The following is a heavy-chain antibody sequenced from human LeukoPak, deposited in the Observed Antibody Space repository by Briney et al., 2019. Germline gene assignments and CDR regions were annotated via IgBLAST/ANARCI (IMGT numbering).Heavy chain of an antibody. V-gene: IGHV3-30*18. CDR3: AKEKGTAMVTGYYGMDV. J-gene: IGHJ6*02. CDR1: GFTFSSYG. Sequence: GGSLRLSCAASGFTFSSYGMHWVRQAPGKGLEWVPVISYDGSNKYYADSVKGRFTISRDNSKNTLYLQMNSLRAEDTAVYYCAKEKGTAMVTGYYGMDVWGQGTTVTVSS. CDR2: ISYDGSNK. D-gene: IGHD5-18*01.